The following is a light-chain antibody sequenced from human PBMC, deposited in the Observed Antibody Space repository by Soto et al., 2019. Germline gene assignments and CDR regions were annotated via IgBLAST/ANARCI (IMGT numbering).Light chain of an antibody. CDR3: QYLNSFPLS. V-gene: IGKV1-39*01. Sequence: DIQMTQSPASLSASVGDRFTITCRASQSISNYLNWYQQKPGKAPKLLIYLASTLQSGVPSRFSGSGSGTDFSLTISSLQPEDVATYYCQYLNSFPLSFGGGTTGDIK. CDR2: LAS. CDR1: QSISNY. J-gene: IGKJ4*01.